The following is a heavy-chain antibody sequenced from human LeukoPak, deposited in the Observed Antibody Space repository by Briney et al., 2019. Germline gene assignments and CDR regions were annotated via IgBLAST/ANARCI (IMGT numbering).Heavy chain of an antibody. V-gene: IGHV3-23*01. CDR1: GFTFSSYA. CDR2: ISGSSRST. Sequence: GGSLRLSCAASGFTFSSYAMSWVRQAPGKGLEWVSTISGSSRSTYYPDSVKGRFAISRDNSKNTLYLQMNSLRAEDTAVYFCAKGIYDMDVWGQGTTVTVSS. CDR3: AKGIYDMDV. J-gene: IGHJ6*02.